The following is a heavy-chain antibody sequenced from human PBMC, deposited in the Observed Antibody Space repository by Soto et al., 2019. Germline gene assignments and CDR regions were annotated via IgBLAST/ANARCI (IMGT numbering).Heavy chain of an antibody. V-gene: IGHV4-59*01. CDR1: GGSISSYY. J-gene: IGHJ6*02. D-gene: IGHD2-2*02. Sequence: SETLSLTCTVSGGSISSYYWSWIRQPPGKGLEWIGYIYYSGSTNYNPSLKSRVTISVDTSKNQFSLKLSSVTAADTAVYYCARDSLRYCSSTSCYRSLGYYYYGMDVWGQGTTVTVSS. CDR2: IYYSGST. CDR3: ARDSLRYCSSTSCYRSLGYYYYGMDV.